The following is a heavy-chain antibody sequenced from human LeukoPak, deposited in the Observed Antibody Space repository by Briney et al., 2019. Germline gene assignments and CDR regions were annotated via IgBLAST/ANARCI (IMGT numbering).Heavy chain of an antibody. J-gene: IGHJ4*02. CDR3: ARPPAGYSYGTYYFDY. D-gene: IGHD5-18*01. V-gene: IGHV3-30-3*01. Sequence: GGSLRLSCAASGSTFSSYAMHWVRQAPGKGLEWVTVTSYDGSNKYCADSVKGRFTISRDNSKNTLYLQMDSLRAEDTAVYYCARPPAGYSYGTYYFDYWGQGTLVTVSS. CDR2: TSYDGSNK. CDR1: GSTFSSYA.